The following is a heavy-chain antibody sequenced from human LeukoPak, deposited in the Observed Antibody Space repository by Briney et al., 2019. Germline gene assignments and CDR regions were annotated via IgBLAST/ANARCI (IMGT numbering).Heavy chain of an antibody. CDR2: IIPIFGIA. V-gene: IGHV1-69*04. D-gene: IGHD3-22*01. CDR1: GGTFSSYA. CDR3: ASCPLNYDSGGRGIYYYGMDV. J-gene: IGHJ6*02. Sequence: SVKVSCKASGGTFSSYAISWVRQAPGQGLEWMGRIIPIFGIANYAQKFQGRVTITADKSTSTAYMELSSLRSEDTAVYYRASCPLNYDSGGRGIYYYGMDVWGQGTTVTVSS.